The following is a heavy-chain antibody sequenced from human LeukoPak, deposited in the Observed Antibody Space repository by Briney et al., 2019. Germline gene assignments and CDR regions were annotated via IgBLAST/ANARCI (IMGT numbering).Heavy chain of an antibody. CDR3: ARESYEYSSSWSDY. D-gene: IGHD6-13*01. V-gene: IGHV3-7*01. J-gene: IGHJ4*02. Sequence: GGSLRLSCATSGFTFSSYWMSWVRQAPGKGLEWVANIKQDGSEKYYVDSVKGRFTISRDNAKNSLYLQMNSLRAEDTAVYYCARESYEYSSSWSDYWGQGTLVTVSS. CDR2: IKQDGSEK. CDR1: GFTFSSYW.